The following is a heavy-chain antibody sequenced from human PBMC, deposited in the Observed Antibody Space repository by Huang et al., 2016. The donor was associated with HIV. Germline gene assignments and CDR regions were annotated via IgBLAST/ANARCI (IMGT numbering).Heavy chain of an antibody. J-gene: IGHJ6*03. Sequence: QITLKESGPTLVKPTETLTLTCSFSGFSLNSKGVGVGWIRQPPGKALEWLALIYWDDDKRYMPSVRNKIIISRDTTKKQVVLTLTNVVRLDTGTYYCAHIGRLGDYYMDVWGNGTTVTVSS. D-gene: IGHD1-26*01. CDR1: GFSLNSKGVG. CDR3: AHIGRLGDYYMDV. CDR2: IYWDDDK. V-gene: IGHV2-5*02.